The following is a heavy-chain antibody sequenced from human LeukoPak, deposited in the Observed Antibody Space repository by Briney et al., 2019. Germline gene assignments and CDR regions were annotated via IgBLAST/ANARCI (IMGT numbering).Heavy chain of an antibody. CDR2: IKKDGSEK. CDR1: EFSVGSNY. V-gene: IGHV3-7*01. Sequence: GGSLRLSCAASEFSVGSNYMTWVRQAPGKGLEWVANIKKDGSEKYYVDSVKGRFTISRDNAKTSLYLQMNSLRAEDTAVYYCARDLSGVTGYTYGRGIDYWGLGTLVTVSS. CDR3: ARDLSGVTGYTYGRGIDY. D-gene: IGHD5-18*01. J-gene: IGHJ4*02.